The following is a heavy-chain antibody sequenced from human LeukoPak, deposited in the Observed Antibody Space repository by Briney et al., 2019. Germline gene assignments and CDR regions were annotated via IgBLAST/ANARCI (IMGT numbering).Heavy chain of an antibody. CDR3: ARGEYSSRWPVFFDY. J-gene: IGHJ4*02. V-gene: IGHV3-48*04. D-gene: IGHD6-13*01. Sequence: GGSLRLSCVVSGFSFSYNSMNWVRQAPGKGLEWISYISSSGDTMSYADSVKGRFTISRDNAKNSLYLQMDNLRAEDTAFYHCARGEYSSRWPVFFDYWGQGTLVTVSS. CDR2: ISSSGDTM. CDR1: GFSFSYNS.